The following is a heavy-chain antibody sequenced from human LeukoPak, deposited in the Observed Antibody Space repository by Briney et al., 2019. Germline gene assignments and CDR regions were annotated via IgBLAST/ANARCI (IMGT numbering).Heavy chain of an antibody. CDR3: ARGRYYYGSGSYFVDNWFDP. J-gene: IGHJ5*02. V-gene: IGHV4-34*01. Sequence: SETLSLTCAVYGGSFSGYYWSWIRQPPGKGLEWIGTIFNSGSTHYNPSLKSRVPISVDTSTNQFSLNLSSVNAADTAVYYCARGRYYYGSGSYFVDNWFDPWGQGTLVTVSS. CDR2: IFNSGST. D-gene: IGHD3-10*01. CDR1: GGSFSGYY.